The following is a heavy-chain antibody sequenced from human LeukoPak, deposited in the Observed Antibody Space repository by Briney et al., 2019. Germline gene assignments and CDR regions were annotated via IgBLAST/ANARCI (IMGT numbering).Heavy chain of an antibody. J-gene: IGHJ4*02. Sequence: GGSLRLSCAASGFTFSNAWMSWVRQAPGKGLEWVGRIKSKTDGGTTDYAAPVKGRFTISRDDSKNTLYLQMNSPKTEDTAVYYCTTDLDYDSSGYYYVGSDWGQGTLVTVSS. CDR1: GFTFSNAW. CDR3: TTDLDYDSSGYYYVGSD. D-gene: IGHD3-22*01. CDR2: IKSKTDGGTT. V-gene: IGHV3-15*01.